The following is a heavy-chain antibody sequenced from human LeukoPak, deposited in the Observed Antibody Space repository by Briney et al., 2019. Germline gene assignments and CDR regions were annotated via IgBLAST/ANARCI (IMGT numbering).Heavy chain of an antibody. V-gene: IGHV1-18*01. Sequence: ASVKVSCKASGYTFTSYGISWVRQAPGQGLEWMGWISAYNGNTNYAQKLQGRVTMTTDTSTSTAYMELRSLRSEDTAVYYCATGRDFWSGENWFDPWGQGTLVTVSS. D-gene: IGHD3-3*01. CDR3: ATGRDFWSGENWFDP. CDR1: GYTFTSYG. CDR2: ISAYNGNT. J-gene: IGHJ5*02.